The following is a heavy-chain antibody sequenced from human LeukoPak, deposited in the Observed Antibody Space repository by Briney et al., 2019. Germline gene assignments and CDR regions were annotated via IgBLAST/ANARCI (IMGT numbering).Heavy chain of an antibody. V-gene: IGHV4-39*01. Sequence: PSETLSLTGTVSGGSISSSSYYWGWIRQPPGKGLEWIGSIYYSGSTYYNPSLKSRVTISVDTSKNQFSLKLSSVTAADTAAYYCARRYSSGWYEYWGQGTLVTVSS. J-gene: IGHJ4*02. CDR1: GGSISSSSYY. CDR2: IYYSGST. CDR3: ARRYSSGWYEY. D-gene: IGHD6-19*01.